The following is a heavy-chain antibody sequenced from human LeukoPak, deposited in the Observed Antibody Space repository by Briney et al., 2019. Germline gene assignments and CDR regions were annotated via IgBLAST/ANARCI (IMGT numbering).Heavy chain of an antibody. CDR3: ARDRKYYYDSSGYYAFDY. V-gene: IGHV1-18*01. Sequence: ASVKVSCKASGYTFTIYGISWVRQAPGQGLEWMGWISAYNGNTNYAQKLQGRVTMTTDTSTSTAYMELRSLRSDDTAVYYCARDRKYYYDSSGYYAFDYWGQGTLVTVSS. CDR2: ISAYNGNT. CDR1: GYTFTIYG. J-gene: IGHJ4*02. D-gene: IGHD3-22*01.